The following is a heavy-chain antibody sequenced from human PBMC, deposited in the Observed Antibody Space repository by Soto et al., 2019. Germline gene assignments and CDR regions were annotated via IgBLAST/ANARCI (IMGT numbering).Heavy chain of an antibody. CDR3: AKDPRGGGIAAAGNWFDP. CDR1: GFTFSSYA. D-gene: IGHD6-13*01. V-gene: IGHV3-23*01. Sequence: GGSLRLSCAASGFTFSSYAMSWVRQAPGKGLEWVSAISGSGGSTYYADSVKGRFTISRDNSKNTLYLQMNSLRAEDTAVYDCAKDPRGGGIAAAGNWFDPWGQGTLVTVSS. CDR2: ISGSGGST. J-gene: IGHJ5*02.